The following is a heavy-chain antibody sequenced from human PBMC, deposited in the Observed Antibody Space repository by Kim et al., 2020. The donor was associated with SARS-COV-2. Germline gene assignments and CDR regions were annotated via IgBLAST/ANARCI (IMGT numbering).Heavy chain of an antibody. D-gene: IGHD3-16*01. J-gene: IGHJ5*02. CDR1: GFTFSAYR. CDR3: VKDERASVWGS. CDR2: ISSYSNYI. Sequence: GGSLRLSCIGSGFTFSAYRMDWIRQAPGKGLEWVSSISSYSNYIYYADSVRGRFTISRDNAKNSVFLQMNSLRAEDTAVYYCVKDERASVWGSWGQGTLVSVSS. V-gene: IGHV3-21*01.